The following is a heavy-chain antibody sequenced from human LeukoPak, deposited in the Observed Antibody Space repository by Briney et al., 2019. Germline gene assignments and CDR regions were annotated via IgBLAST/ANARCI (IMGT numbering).Heavy chain of an antibody. V-gene: IGHV3-48*04. Sequence: GGSLRLSSAASGLTFSTYALNWLRQAPGKGLEWLSYISRDSSMTYYADAVKGRFTISTDNVRNSLYLQMSSLRADDTAVYYCARGHIVDGHAFDIWGDGTMVTVSS. CDR3: ARGHIVDGHAFDI. CDR2: ISRDSSMT. J-gene: IGHJ3*02. CDR1: GLTFSTYA. D-gene: IGHD3-16*02.